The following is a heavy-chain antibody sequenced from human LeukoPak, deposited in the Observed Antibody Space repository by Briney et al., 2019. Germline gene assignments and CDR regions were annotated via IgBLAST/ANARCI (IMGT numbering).Heavy chain of an antibody. Sequence: GGSLRLSCAASGFTFSDYYMNWVRQAPGKGLEWVSSISSSSSYIYYADSVKGRFTISRDNAKNSLYLQMNSLRAEDTAVYYCARALSTYYYGSGSYNAFDIWGQGTMVTVSS. V-gene: IGHV3-21*01. D-gene: IGHD3-10*01. J-gene: IGHJ3*02. CDR1: GFTFSDYY. CDR3: ARALSTYYYGSGSYNAFDI. CDR2: ISSSSSYI.